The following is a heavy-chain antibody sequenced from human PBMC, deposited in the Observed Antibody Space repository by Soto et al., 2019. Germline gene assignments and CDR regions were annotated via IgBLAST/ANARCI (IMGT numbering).Heavy chain of an antibody. V-gene: IGHV4-39*01. D-gene: IGHD3-10*01. CDR1: GGSISSSSYY. CDR2: IYYSGST. J-gene: IGHJ4*02. Sequence: SETLSLTCTVSGGSISSSSYYWGWIRQPPGKGLKWIGSIYYSGSTYYNPSLKSRVTISVDTSKNQFSLKLSSVTAADTAVYYCARHLRGAMVRGVPLGWGQGTLVTVSS. CDR3: ARHLRGAMVRGVPLG.